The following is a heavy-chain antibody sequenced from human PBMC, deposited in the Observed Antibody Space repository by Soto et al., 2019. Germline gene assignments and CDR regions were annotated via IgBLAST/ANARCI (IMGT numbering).Heavy chain of an antibody. V-gene: IGHV3-23*01. CDR1: GFTFNRDA. CDR2: ISGRGGST. D-gene: IGHD2-15*01. J-gene: IGHJ4*02. Sequence: EVQLLESGGGLVQPGGSLRLSCVASGFTFNRDAMTWVRQAPGKGLEWVSTISGRGGSTYYADSVKGRFTISRDNSKDSLYRPMNSMLAADTACYYCASSVWKLLSIPGGGEWAPGVLVTFSS. CDR3: ASSVWKLLSIPGGGE.